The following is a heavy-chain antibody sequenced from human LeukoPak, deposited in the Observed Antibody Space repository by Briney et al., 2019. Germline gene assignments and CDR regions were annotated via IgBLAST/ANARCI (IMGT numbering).Heavy chain of an antibody. CDR3: ARDRLTSGSYFFDY. Sequence: SGGSLRLSCAASAFTFSDYSMNWVRQAPGKGLEWISYISGRSSTIYYADSVRSRFTISRDNAKNSMYLQMNSLRAEDTAVYYCARDRLTSGSYFFDYWGQGTLVTVSS. D-gene: IGHD1-26*01. J-gene: IGHJ4*02. CDR1: AFTFSDYS. V-gene: IGHV3-48*01. CDR2: ISGRSSTI.